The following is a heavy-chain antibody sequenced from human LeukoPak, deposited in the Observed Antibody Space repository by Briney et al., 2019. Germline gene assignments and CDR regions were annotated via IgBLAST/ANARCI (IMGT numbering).Heavy chain of an antibody. CDR3: AVGDSSSWYDY. CDR1: GFTFSSYE. D-gene: IGHD6-13*01. Sequence: GGSLRPSCAASGFTFSSYETNWVRQAPGKGLEWVSYISTSGTTIYYADSVKGRFTISRDNAKNSLYLQMNSLRAGDTAVYYCAVGDSSSWYDYWGQGTLVTVSS. CDR2: ISTSGTTI. J-gene: IGHJ4*02. V-gene: IGHV3-48*03.